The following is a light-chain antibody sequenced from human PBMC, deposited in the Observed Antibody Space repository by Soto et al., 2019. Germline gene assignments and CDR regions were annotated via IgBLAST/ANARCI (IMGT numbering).Light chain of an antibody. CDR1: NSDVGAYNY. Sequence: QSALTQPASVSGSPGQSITISCTGANSDVGAYNYVSWFQQHPGKAPKLMIYEVTNRPSGVSSRFSGSKSGNTASLTISGLQAEDDADYYCSSITSSSTVLFGGGTKVTV. V-gene: IGLV2-14*01. J-gene: IGLJ2*01. CDR2: EVT. CDR3: SSITSSSTVL.